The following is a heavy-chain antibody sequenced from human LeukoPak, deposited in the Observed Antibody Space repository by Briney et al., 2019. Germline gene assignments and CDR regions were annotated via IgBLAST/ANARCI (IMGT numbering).Heavy chain of an antibody. V-gene: IGHV6-1*01. Sequence: SQTLSLTCAISGDIFSSNSAAWNWIRQSPSRGLEWLGRTYYRSKWYNDYAVSVKSRITINPDTSKNQFSLQLNSVTPEDTAVYYCARAYYGSGSHSYGMDVWGQGTTVTVSS. CDR3: ARAYYGSGSHSYGMDV. CDR2: TYYRSKWYN. CDR1: GDIFSSNSAA. D-gene: IGHD3-10*01. J-gene: IGHJ6*02.